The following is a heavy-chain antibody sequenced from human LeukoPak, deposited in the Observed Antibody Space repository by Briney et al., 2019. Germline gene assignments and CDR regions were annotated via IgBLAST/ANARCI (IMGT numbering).Heavy chain of an antibody. D-gene: IGHD3-22*01. J-gene: IGHJ4*02. CDR1: GYTFTSYY. CDR3: ARVMGRYYDGVDY. V-gene: IGHV1-46*01. CDR2: INPSGGST. Sequence: ASVKVSCKASGYTFTSYYMHWVRQAPGQGLEWMGIINPSGGSTSYAQKFQGGVTMTRDMSTSTVYMELSSLRSEDTAVYYCARVMGRYYDGVDYWGQGTLVTVSS.